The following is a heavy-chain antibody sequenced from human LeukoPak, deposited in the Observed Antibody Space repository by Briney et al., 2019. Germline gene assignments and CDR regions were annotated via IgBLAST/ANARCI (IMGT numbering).Heavy chain of an antibody. J-gene: IGHJ6*03. CDR2: IKQDGSEK. D-gene: IGHD1-26*01. V-gene: IGHV3-7*01. Sequence: GGSLRLSCAASGFTFSSYWMSWVRQAPGKGLEWVANIKQDGSEKYYVDSVKGRFTISRDNAKNSLYLQMNSLRAEDTAVYYCAREEWELLRYYYYYMDVWGKGTTVTVPS. CDR3: AREEWELLRYYYYYMDV. CDR1: GFTFSSYW.